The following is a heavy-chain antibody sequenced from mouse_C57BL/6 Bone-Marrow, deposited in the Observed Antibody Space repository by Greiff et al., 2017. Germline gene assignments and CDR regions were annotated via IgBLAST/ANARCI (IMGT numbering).Heavy chain of an antibody. V-gene: IGHV6-3*01. CDR2: IRLKSDTYAT. CDR1: GFTFSNYW. Sequence: EVQLQQSGGGLVQPGGSMKLSCVASGFTFSNYWMNWVRQSPEKGLEWVAQIRLKSDTYATHYAESVKGRFTISRDDSKSSVYLQMNHLRAEDTGIYYCTGIYYGNYGYYFDYWGEGTTLTDSS. D-gene: IGHD2-1*01. CDR3: TGIYYGNYGYYFDY. J-gene: IGHJ2*01.